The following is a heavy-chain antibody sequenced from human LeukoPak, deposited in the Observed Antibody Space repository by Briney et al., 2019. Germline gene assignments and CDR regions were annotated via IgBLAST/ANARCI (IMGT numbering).Heavy chain of an antibody. CDR1: GYTFTGYY. J-gene: IGHJ4*02. V-gene: IGHV1-2*02. CDR2: INPNSGGT. Sequence: ASVKVSCKASGYTFTGYYMHWVRQAPGQGLEWMGWINPNSGGTNYAQKFQGRVTMTRDTSISTAYMELSRLRSDDTAVYYCAKGGSTSGWFQYFDFWGQGTLVTVSS. CDR3: AKGGSTSGWFQYFDF. D-gene: IGHD6-19*01.